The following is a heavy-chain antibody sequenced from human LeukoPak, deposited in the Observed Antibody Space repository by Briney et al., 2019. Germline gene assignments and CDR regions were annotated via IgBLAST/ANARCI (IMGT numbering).Heavy chain of an antibody. CDR1: GGSISEYN. Sequence: SETLSLTCTVAGGSISEYNWSWIRQPAGKGLEWIGRIFSRGSTHFKPSLKSRGTMSVETSKNQFSLELSSVTAADTAVYYCARGATVKESKYFYYYMDVWGKGTTVTVSS. V-gene: IGHV4-4*07. CDR2: IFSRGST. D-gene: IGHD4-17*01. CDR3: ARGATVKESKYFYYYMDV. J-gene: IGHJ6*03.